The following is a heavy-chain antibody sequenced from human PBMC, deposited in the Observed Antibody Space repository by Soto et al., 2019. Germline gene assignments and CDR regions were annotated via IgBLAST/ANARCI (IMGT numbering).Heavy chain of an antibody. Sequence: ASVKVSCKASGFTFTNYGISWVRQAPGQGLEWMGWISAYKGNTNYAQKFQGRVTMTTDTSASTAYLELRSLRSDDMAVYFCASRSGQLPYYFDYWGQGTQVTVSS. J-gene: IGHJ4*02. D-gene: IGHD6-6*01. CDR3: ASRSGQLPYYFDY. V-gene: IGHV1-18*03. CDR2: ISAYKGNT. CDR1: GFTFTNYG.